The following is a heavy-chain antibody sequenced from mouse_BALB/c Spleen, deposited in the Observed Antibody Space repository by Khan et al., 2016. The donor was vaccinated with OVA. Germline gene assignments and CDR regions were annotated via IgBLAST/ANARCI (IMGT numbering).Heavy chain of an antibody. V-gene: IGHV1-77*01. CDR1: GYTFTDYV. J-gene: IGHJ3*01. CDR3: SRGGYGSALHY. D-gene: IGHD1-1*01. CDR2: IYPGGGST. Sequence: QVQLQQSGPELVKPGASVKMSCKASGYTFTDYVISWVKQRTGQGLEWIGQIYPGGGSTYYNDNFKGKATLTADTSSNTAYMQLSSLTSEDSAVYFSSRGGYGSALHYWGQGTLVTVS.